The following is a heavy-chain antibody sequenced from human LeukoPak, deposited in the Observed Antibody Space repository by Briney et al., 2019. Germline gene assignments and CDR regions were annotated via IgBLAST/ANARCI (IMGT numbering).Heavy chain of an antibody. Sequence: SQTLSLTCTVSGGSISSGDYYWSWIRHPPGKGLEWIGYIYYSGSTYYNPSLKSRVTISVDTSKNQFSLKLSSVTAADTAVYYCARRYYYDSSGYPTTHWYFDLWGRGTLVTVSS. J-gene: IGHJ2*01. D-gene: IGHD3-22*01. CDR3: ARRYYYDSSGYPTTHWYFDL. V-gene: IGHV4-30-4*01. CDR1: GGSISSGDYY. CDR2: IYYSGST.